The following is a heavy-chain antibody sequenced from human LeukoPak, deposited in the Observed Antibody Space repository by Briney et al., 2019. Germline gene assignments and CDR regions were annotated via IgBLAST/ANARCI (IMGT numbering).Heavy chain of an antibody. J-gene: IGHJ4*02. CDR3: ARDGAATPYF. CDR1: GFTFSNYW. CDR2: IKQDGSEK. D-gene: IGHD2-15*01. Sequence: GGSLRLSSAASGFTFSNYWMSWVRQAPGKGLEWVANIKQDGSEKYYVNSVKGRFTISRDNSKNTLYLQMNSLRAEDTAVYYCARDGAATPYFWGQGTLVTVSS. V-gene: IGHV3-7*01.